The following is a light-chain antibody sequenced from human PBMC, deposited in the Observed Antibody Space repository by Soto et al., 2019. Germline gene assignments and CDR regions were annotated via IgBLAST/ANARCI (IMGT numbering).Light chain of an antibody. Sequence: QSAPTQPPSASGSPGQSATISCTGTSSDVGGYNYVSWYQQYPGKAPKLMIYEVSTRPSGVPDRFSGSKSGNTASLTVSGLQAEDESDYYCSSYAGSSTWVFGGGTQLTVL. CDR3: SSYAGSSTWV. CDR2: EVS. J-gene: IGLJ3*02. CDR1: SSDVGGYNY. V-gene: IGLV2-8*01.